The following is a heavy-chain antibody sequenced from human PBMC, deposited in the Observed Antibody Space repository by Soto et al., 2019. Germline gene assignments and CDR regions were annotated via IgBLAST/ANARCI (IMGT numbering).Heavy chain of an antibody. CDR2: ISGSGGST. J-gene: IGHJ4*02. Sequence: GGSLRLSCAASGFTFSSYAMSWVRQAPGKGLEWVSAISGSGGSTYYADSVKGRFTISRDNSKNTLYLQMNSLRAEDTAVYYCAKDPDRIGNRQKDYWGQGTLVTVSS. V-gene: IGHV3-23*01. CDR3: AKDPDRIGNRQKDY. CDR1: GFTFSSYA.